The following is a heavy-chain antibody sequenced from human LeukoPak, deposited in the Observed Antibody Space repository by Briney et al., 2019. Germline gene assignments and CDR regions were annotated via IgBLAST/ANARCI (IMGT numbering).Heavy chain of an antibody. CDR1: GFSFGSYA. CDR3: AIMHPYYDGNGYWVQ. J-gene: IGHJ4*02. V-gene: IGHV3-23*01. D-gene: IGHD3-22*01. CDR2: INTNGGST. Sequence: PGESLRLSCAASGFSFGSYAMCWVRQAPGKGLEWVSGINTNGGSTAYADSVKGRFTISRDNPRNTLYMQMNSLRAEDTALYHCAIMHPYYDGNGYWVQWGQGAQVTVSS.